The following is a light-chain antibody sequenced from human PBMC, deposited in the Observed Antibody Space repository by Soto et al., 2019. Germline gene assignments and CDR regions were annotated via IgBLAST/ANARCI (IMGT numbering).Light chain of an antibody. J-gene: IGKJ4*01. CDR2: DAF. CDR3: QQRSSWPLT. Sequence: EIVLTQSPATLSLSPGERATLSCRASQSVGSYFAWYQQKPGQAPRLLIYDAFSRATGIPARFSGSGSGTEVTLTISSLEPEDFAVYFCQQRSSWPLTFGGGTMVVIK. V-gene: IGKV3-11*01. CDR1: QSVGSY.